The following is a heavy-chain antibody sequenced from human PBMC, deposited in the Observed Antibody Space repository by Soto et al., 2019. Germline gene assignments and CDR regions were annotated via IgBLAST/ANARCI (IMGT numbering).Heavy chain of an antibody. D-gene: IGHD6-25*01. CDR1: GFTFSSYD. J-gene: IGHJ4*02. CDR2: IGTAGDT. CDR3: ARGHGAADFDY. V-gene: IGHV3-13*01. Sequence: PGWSLRLSCAASGFTFSSYDIHWVRQATGKGLEWVSSIGTAGDTYYAGSVRGRFTISRENAKNSLYLQMNSLRAEDTAVYYCARGHGAADFDYWGQGTQVIVSS.